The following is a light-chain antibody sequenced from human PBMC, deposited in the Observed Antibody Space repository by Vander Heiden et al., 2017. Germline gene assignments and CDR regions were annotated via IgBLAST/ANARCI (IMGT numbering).Light chain of an antibody. Sequence: SYELTQPPSVSVSPGQTASITCSGHKLGDKYACWYQQKPGQSPVLVIYQDTKRPSGIPERFSGSNSGNTATLTISGTQAMDEADYYCQAWDSRTGVVFGGGTKLTVL. CDR3: QAWDSRTGVV. V-gene: IGLV3-1*01. J-gene: IGLJ2*01. CDR1: KLGDKY. CDR2: QDT.